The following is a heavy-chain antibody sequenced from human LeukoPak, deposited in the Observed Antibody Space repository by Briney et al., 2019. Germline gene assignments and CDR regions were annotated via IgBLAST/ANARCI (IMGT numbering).Heavy chain of an antibody. D-gene: IGHD3-22*01. Sequence: GGSLRLSCTASGFTFGDYAMNWVRQAPGKGLEWVSSISSSSSYIYYADSVKGRFTISRDNAKNSLYLQMNSLRAEDTAVYYCARDSPHYYDSSGYYSLPFDYWGQGTLVTVSS. CDR3: ARDSPHYYDSSGYYSLPFDY. CDR2: ISSSSSYI. V-gene: IGHV3-21*01. CDR1: GFTFGDYA. J-gene: IGHJ4*02.